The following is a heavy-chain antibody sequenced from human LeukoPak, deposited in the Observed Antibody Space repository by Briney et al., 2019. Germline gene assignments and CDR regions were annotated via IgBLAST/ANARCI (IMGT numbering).Heavy chain of an antibody. J-gene: IGHJ3*02. V-gene: IGHV3-7*03. CDR1: GFTFSSYW. D-gene: IGHD6-13*01. Sequence: PGGSLRLSCAASGFTFSSYWMSWVRQAPGKGLEWVANIKQDGSEKYYVDSVKGRFTISRDNAKNSLYLQMNSLRAEDMALYYCAKDTDSSSSDAFDIWGQGTMVTVSS. CDR3: AKDTDSSSSDAFDI. CDR2: IKQDGSEK.